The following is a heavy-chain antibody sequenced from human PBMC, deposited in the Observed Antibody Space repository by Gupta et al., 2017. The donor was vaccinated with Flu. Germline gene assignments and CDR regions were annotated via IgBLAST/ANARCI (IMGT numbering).Heavy chain of an antibody. J-gene: IGHJ4*02. CDR1: GFTFSSSG. Sequence: QVQLVVSGGGVVQPGRSLSLSCAASGFTFSSSGMHWVRQAPGKGLEWVAVISYDGSNKYYADSVKGRFTISRDNSKNTLYLQMNSLSAEDTAVYFCAKDQGHIVVVTERGHFDYWGQGTLVTGSS. CDR3: AKDQGHIVVVTERGHFDY. D-gene: IGHD2-21*02. V-gene: IGHV3-30*18. CDR2: ISYDGSNK.